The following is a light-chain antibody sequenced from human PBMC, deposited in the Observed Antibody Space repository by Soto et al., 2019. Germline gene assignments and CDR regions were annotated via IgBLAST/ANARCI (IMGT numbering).Light chain of an antibody. CDR3: AAWDDGLKGWL. Sequence: QSVLTQPPSTSGTPGQRVTISCSGTISNIGGNTVNWYQHVPGSAPKLLIYRDDQRPSGVPDRFSGSKSVTSASLAISGLQSEDEADYYCAAWDDGLKGWLFGGGTQLTVL. J-gene: IGLJ2*01. CDR2: RDD. CDR1: ISNIGGNT. V-gene: IGLV1-44*01.